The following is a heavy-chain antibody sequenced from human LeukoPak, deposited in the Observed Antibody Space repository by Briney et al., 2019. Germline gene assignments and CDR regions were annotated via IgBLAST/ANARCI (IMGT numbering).Heavy chain of an antibody. CDR2: IYYSGST. D-gene: IGHD3-3*01. V-gene: IGHV4-39*01. J-gene: IGHJ5*02. CDR1: GGSISSSSYY. CDR3: ASRNLYDFWSGYWSP. Sequence: SETLSLTCTVSGGSISSSSYYWGWIRQPPGKGLEWIGSIYYSGSTYYNPSLKSRVTISVDTSKNQFPLKLRSVTAADTAVYYCASRNLYDFWSGYWSPWGQGTLVTVSS.